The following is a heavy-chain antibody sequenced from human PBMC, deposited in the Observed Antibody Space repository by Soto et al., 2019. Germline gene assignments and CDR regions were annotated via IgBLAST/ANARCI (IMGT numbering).Heavy chain of an antibody. CDR1: GGSISSYY. D-gene: IGHD3-16*01. CDR2: IDTSGTT. J-gene: IGHJ6*02. V-gene: IGHV4-4*07. Sequence: SETLSLTCTVSGGSISSYYCSWIRQAAGRGLEWIGRIDTSGTTNYNPSLRSRVTMSVDASKNQFSLNLSSVTAADTAVYFCARGPRGYVYYHGMDVWGQGTTVTVSS. CDR3: ARGPRGYVYYHGMDV.